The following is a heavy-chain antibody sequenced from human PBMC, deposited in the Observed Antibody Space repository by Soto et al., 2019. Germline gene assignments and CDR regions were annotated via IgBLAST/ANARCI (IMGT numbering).Heavy chain of an antibody. V-gene: IGHV4-31*03. CDR3: ARVGGITGTTSVGT. D-gene: IGHD1-20*01. CDR2: IYYSGST. J-gene: IGHJ5*02. CDR1: GGSISSGGYY. Sequence: SETLSLTCTVSGGSISSGGYYWSWIRQHPGKGLEWIGYIYYSGSTYYNPSLKSRVTISVDTSKNQFFLKLSSVTAADTAVYYCARVGGITGTTSVGTWGQGTLVTVSS.